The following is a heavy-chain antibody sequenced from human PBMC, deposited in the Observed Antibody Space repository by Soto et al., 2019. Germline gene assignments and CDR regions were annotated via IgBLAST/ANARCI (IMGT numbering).Heavy chain of an antibody. Sequence: QVQLQESGPGLVKPSETLSLTCSVSDGSISPYYWNWIRQPAGKGLEWIGRIDANGYTNYNPSLKGRDTMSVDTSKNQFSLKVTSVTAADTAMYYCARDGGGSVVPNWFDPWGRGTLVTVSS. CDR1: DGSISPYY. J-gene: IGHJ5*02. V-gene: IGHV4-4*07. D-gene: IGHD3-22*01. CDR2: IDANGYT. CDR3: ARDGGGSVVPNWFDP.